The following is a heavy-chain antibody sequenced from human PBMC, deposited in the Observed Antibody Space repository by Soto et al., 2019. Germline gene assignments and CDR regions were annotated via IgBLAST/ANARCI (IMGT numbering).Heavy chain of an antibody. V-gene: IGHV3-23*01. CDR2: SSVSGNNA. CDR1: GFSFSMLA. CDR3: ARDQLRPGILYSLGVLLPEYGL. J-gene: IGHJ4*02. Sequence: GSLRLSCAASGFSFSMLAVRWVRPAPGKGLEWVAASSVSGNNAYYADSVKGRFTISRDNSQNSVFLQMSSLRADDTAVYYCARDQLRPGILYSLGVLLPEYGLWGQGTLVTVSS. D-gene: IGHD3-22*01.